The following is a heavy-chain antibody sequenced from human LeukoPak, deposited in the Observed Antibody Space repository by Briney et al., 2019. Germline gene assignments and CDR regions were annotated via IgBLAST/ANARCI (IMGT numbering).Heavy chain of an antibody. CDR3: ARDLRSIAVNWFDP. CDR2: INPNSGGT. D-gene: IGHD6-19*01. Sequence: ASVKVSCKASGYTFTSYYMHWVRQAPGQGLEWMGRINPNSGGTNYAQKFQGRVTMTRDTSISTAYMELSRLRSDDTAVYYCARDLRSIAVNWFDPWGQGTLSPSPQ. V-gene: IGHV1-2*06. J-gene: IGHJ5*02. CDR1: GYTFTSYY.